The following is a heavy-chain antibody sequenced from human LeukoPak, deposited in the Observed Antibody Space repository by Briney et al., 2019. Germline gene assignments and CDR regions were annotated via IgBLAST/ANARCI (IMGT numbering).Heavy chain of an antibody. J-gene: IGHJ6*03. CDR3: ARGRSGYSPYYMDV. V-gene: IGHV1-69*06. Sequence: ASVKVSCKASGGTFSTYGINWVRQAPGQGLGWMGYIIPIFGTTNYAQKFQGRVTITADKSTSTVHMELSSLRSEDTAMYYCARGRSGYSPYYMDVWGKGTTVTVSS. CDR1: GGTFSTYG. D-gene: IGHD5-12*01. CDR2: IIPIFGTT.